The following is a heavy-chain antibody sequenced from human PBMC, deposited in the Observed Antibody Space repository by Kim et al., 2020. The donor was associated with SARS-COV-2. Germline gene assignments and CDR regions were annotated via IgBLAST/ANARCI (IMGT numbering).Heavy chain of an antibody. CDR2: ISAYNGNT. D-gene: IGHD3-10*01. V-gene: IGHV1-18*01. J-gene: IGHJ6*02. Sequence: ASVKVSCKASGYTFTSYGISWVRQAPGQGLEWMGWISAYNGNTNYAQKLQGRVTMTPDTSTSTAYMELRSLRSDDTAVYYCARESYYGSGSYFYSLWYYYYGMDVWGQGTTVTVSS. CDR3: ARESYYGSGSYFYSLWYYYYGMDV. CDR1: GYTFTSYG.